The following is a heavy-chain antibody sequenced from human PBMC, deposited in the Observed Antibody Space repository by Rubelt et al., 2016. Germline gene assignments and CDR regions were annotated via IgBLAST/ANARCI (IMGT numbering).Heavy chain of an antibody. CDR2: VTPSGDA. V-gene: IGHV4-34*02. D-gene: IGHD1-26*01. CDR3: AGGVGFATNPYYRGPFDS. J-gene: IGHJ4*02. Sequence: QAQLQQWGAGLLSPSDTLSLTCAVFTGSFNGYRWSWIRQKSDEGLEWIGEVTPSGDANYNPSLRDRVSISAASPKNQFSLRLTSRTAADTGLHFCAGGVGFATNPYYRGPFDSWGLGTQVTVSS. CDR1: TGSFNGYR.